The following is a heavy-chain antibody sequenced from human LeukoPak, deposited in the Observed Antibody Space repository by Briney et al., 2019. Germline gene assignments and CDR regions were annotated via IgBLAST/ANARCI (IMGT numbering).Heavy chain of an antibody. CDR1: GGSISSYY. D-gene: IGHD6-19*01. CDR2: IYYSGST. J-gene: IGHJ4*02. CDR3: ARFNSSGWGFDY. V-gene: IGHV4-59*08. Sequence: PSETLSLTCTVSGGSISSYYWSWIRQPPGKGLEWIGYIYYSGSTNYNPSLKSRVTISVDTSKNQFSLKLSSVTAADTAVYYCARFNSSGWGFDYWGQGTLVTVSS.